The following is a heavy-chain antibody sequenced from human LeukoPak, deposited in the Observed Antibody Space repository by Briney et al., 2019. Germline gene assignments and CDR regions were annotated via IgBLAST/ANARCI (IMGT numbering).Heavy chain of an antibody. D-gene: IGHD3-10*02. CDR1: GFTFSSYE. CDR2: ISSSGSTI. J-gene: IGHJ6*04. CDR3: AELGITMIGGV. Sequence: GGSLRLSCEASGFTFSSYEMNWVRQAPGKGLEWVSYISSSGSTIYYADSVKGRFTISRDNAKNSLYLQMNSLRAEDTAVYYCAELGITMIGGVWGKGTTVTVSS. V-gene: IGHV3-48*03.